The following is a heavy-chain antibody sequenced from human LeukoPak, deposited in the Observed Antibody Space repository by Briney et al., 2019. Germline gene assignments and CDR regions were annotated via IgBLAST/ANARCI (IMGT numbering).Heavy chain of an antibody. Sequence: GGSLRLSCAASGLIFSKYWMTWVRQAPGKGLEWVASIKPDGSEKYYLDSVKGRFTISRDNAENSLYLQMNSLRAEDTAVYYCARDRVSSGWDHDYWGQGTLVTVSS. CDR2: IKPDGSEK. CDR3: ARDRVSSGWDHDY. CDR1: GLIFSKYW. D-gene: IGHD6-19*01. J-gene: IGHJ4*02. V-gene: IGHV3-7*01.